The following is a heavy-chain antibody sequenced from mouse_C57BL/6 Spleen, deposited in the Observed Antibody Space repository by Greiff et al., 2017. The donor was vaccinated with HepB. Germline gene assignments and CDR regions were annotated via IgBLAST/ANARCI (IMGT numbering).Heavy chain of an antibody. Sequence: VQLQQPGAELVRPGSSVKLSCKASGYTFTSYWMDWVKQRPGQGLEWIGNIYPSDSETHYNQKFKDKATLTVDKSSSTAYMELSSLTSKDSAVYYCARGDYYGSSPYYYAMDYWGQGTSVTVSS. V-gene: IGHV1-61*01. CDR2: IYPSDSET. D-gene: IGHD1-1*01. J-gene: IGHJ4*01. CDR1: GYTFTSYW. CDR3: ARGDYYGSSPYYYAMDY.